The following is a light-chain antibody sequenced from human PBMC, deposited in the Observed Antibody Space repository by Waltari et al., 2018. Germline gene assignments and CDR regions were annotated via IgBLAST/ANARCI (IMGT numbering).Light chain of an antibody. CDR2: EVT. CDR1: SSDVGSYNL. Sequence: QSALTQPASVSGSPRQSITISCTGPSSDVGSYNLVSWYQQHPGKAPKLMIYEVTKRPSGVSNRFSGSKSGNTASLTISGLQAEDETDYYCCSYAGSSTVVFGGGTKLTVL. V-gene: IGLV2-23*02. J-gene: IGLJ2*01. CDR3: CSYAGSSTVV.